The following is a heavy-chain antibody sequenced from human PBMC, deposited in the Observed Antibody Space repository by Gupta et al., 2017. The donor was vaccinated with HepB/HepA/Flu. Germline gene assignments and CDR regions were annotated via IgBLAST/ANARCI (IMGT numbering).Heavy chain of an antibody. J-gene: IGHJ6*02. V-gene: IGHV4-34*01. D-gene: IGHD3-10*01. CDR2: INHSGST. Sequence: QVQLQQWGAGLLKPSETLSLTCAVYGGSFSGYYWSWIRQPPGKGLEWIGEINHSGSTNYNPSLKSRVTISVDTSKNQFSLKLSSVTAADTAVYYCARGFGEFYGMDVWGQGTTVTVSS. CDR1: GGSFSGYY. CDR3: ARGFGEFYGMDV.